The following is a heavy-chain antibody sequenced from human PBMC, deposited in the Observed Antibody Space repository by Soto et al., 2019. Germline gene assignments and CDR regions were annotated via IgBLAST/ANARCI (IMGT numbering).Heavy chain of an antibody. CDR2: VFYSGST. CDR1: GASISSSY. CDR3: ARGYYDSSGQSNTFDI. J-gene: IGHJ3*02. D-gene: IGHD3-22*01. V-gene: IGHV4-59*01. Sequence: PSETLDLTCTVSGASISSSYWSWIRQSPGKGLEWIGYVFYSGSTNYNPSLKSRVTISVDTSKNQFSLKLKSVTAADTAVYYCARGYYDSSGQSNTFDIWGQGTMVTVSS.